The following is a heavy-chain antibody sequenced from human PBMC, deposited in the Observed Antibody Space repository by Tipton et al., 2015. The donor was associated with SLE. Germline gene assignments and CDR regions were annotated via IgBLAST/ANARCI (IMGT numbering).Heavy chain of an antibody. CDR3: ASDIVVVPAARGGMDV. CDR1: GYTFTSYA. V-gene: IGHV1-69*13. Sequence: QSGAEVKKPGASVKVSCKASGYTFTSYAMNWVRQAPGQGLEWMGGIIPIFGTANYAQKFQGRVTITADESTSTAYMELSSLRSEDTAVYYCASDIVVVPAARGGMDVWGQGTTVTVSS. J-gene: IGHJ6*02. D-gene: IGHD2-2*01. CDR2: IIPIFGTA.